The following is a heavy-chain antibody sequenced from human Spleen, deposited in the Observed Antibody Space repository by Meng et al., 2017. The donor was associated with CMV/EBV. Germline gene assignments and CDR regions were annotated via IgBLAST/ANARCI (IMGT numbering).Heavy chain of an antibody. Sequence: ASVKVSCKASGYTFTTNDINWVRQATGQGLEWMGWMNPNSGDTGYAQKFQGRVTMTRNTSISTAYMDLSSLRSDDTAVYYCARGPIDSVSNWGQGTLVTVSS. J-gene: IGHJ4*02. CDR2: MNPNSGDT. CDR3: ARGPIDSVSN. V-gene: IGHV1-8*01. D-gene: IGHD2-15*01. CDR1: GYTFTTND.